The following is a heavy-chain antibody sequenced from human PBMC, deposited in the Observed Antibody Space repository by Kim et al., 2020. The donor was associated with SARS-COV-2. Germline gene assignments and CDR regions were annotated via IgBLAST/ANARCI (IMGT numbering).Heavy chain of an antibody. CDR1: GFTLRNND. D-gene: IGHD3-10*01. V-gene: IGHV3-23*01. CDR2: ISGSGDSGDST. CDR3: ATGGWLAP. J-gene: IGHJ5*02. Sequence: GGSLRLSCAASGFTLRNNDMSWARQTPGKGLEWVSTISGSGDSGDSTNYADSVKGRFTISRDNSKNTLYLQMNSLKAEDTAIYYCATGGWLAPWGQGTLVTVSS.